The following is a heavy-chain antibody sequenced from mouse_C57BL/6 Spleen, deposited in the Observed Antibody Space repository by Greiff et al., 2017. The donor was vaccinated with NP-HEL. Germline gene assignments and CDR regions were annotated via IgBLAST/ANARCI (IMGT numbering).Heavy chain of an antibody. D-gene: IGHD1-1*01. V-gene: IGHV5-6*01. CDR3: ARQAVADYFDY. J-gene: IGHJ2*01. Sequence: EVQLQESGGDLVKPGGSLKLSCAASGFTFSSYGMSWVRQTPDKRLEWVATISSGGSYTYYPDSVKGRFTISRDNAKNTLYLQMSSLKSEDTAMYDCARQAVADYFDYWGQGATLTVSS. CDR1: GFTFSSYG. CDR2: ISSGGSYT.